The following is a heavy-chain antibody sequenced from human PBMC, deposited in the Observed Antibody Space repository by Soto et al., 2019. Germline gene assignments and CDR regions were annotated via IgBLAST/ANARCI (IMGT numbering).Heavy chain of an antibody. V-gene: IGHV4-31*03. CDR2: IYYSGST. D-gene: IGHD3-10*01. J-gene: IGHJ3*02. CDR1: GGSISSGGYY. Sequence: SETLSLTCTVSGGSISSGGYYWSWIRQHPGKGLEWIGYIYYSGSTYYNPSLKSRVTISVDTSKNQFSLKLSSVTAADTAVYYCGFGRFPSPVFDIWGQGTMV. CDR3: GFGRFPSPVFDI.